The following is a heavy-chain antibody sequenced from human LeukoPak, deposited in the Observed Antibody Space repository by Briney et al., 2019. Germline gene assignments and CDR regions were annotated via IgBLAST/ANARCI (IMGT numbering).Heavy chain of an antibody. Sequence: GASVKVSCKASGYTFTGYYMHWVRQAPGQGLEWMGWISPNSGGTNYAQKFQGRVAMTRDTSISTAYMELSRLRSEDTAVYYCARVYRLLWLGDLDYFDYWGQGTLVTVSS. V-gene: IGHV1-2*02. CDR3: ARVYRLLWLGDLDYFDY. J-gene: IGHJ4*02. CDR1: GYTFTGYY. D-gene: IGHD3-10*01. CDR2: ISPNSGGT.